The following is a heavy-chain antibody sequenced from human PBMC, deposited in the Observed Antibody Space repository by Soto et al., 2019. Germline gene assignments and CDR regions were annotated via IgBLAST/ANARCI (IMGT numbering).Heavy chain of an antibody. V-gene: IGHV5-51*01. D-gene: IGHD3-10*01. CDR3: AXHFGYGSPRYYYYGMDV. Sequence: PGESLKISCKGSGYSFTIYWIGWVRQMPGKGLEWMGIIYPGDSDTRYSPSFQGQVTISADKSISTAYLQWSSLKASDTAMYYCAXHFGYGSPRYYYYGMDVWGQGTTVTVSS. CDR2: IYPGDSDT. J-gene: IGHJ6*02. CDR1: GYSFTIYW.